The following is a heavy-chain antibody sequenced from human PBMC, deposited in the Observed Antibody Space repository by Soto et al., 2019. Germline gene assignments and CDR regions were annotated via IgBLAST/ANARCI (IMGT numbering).Heavy chain of an antibody. Sequence: QAKKQGLEWMGWINPNSGGTNYAQKFQGWVTMTRDTSISTAYMELSRLRSDDTAVYYCARSLTDDSTGVGEYYSAYWVQRTPVTVTP. CDR2: INPNSGGT. J-gene: IGHJ4*02. V-gene: IGHV1-2*04. CDR3: ARSLTDDSTGVGEYYSAY. D-gene: IGHD3-10*01.